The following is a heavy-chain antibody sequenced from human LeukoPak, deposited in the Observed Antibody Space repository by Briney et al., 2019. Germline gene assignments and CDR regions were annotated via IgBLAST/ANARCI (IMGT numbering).Heavy chain of an antibody. D-gene: IGHD2-21*02. CDR3: ARDRGAYCGGDCYSDFDY. J-gene: IGHJ4*02. CDR2: ISAYNGNT. CDR1: GYTFTSYG. Sequence: ASEKVSCKASGYTFTSYGISWVRQAPGQGLEWMGWISAYNGNTNYAQKLQGRVTMTTDTSTSTAYMELRSLRSDDTAVYYCARDRGAYCGGDCYSDFDYWGQGTLVTVSS. V-gene: IGHV1-18*01.